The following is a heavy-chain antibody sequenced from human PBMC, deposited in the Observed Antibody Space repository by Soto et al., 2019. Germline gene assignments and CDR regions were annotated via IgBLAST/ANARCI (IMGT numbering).Heavy chain of an antibody. CDR3: ARVPTTDLDYGMDV. CDR1: GFTFSSYA. Sequence: PGGSLRLSCAASGFTFSSYAMHWVRQAPGKGLEWVAVISYDGSNKYYADSVKGRFTISRDNSKNTLYLQMNSLRAEDTAVYYCARVPTTDLDYGMDVWGQVTTVTVSS. D-gene: IGHD4-4*01. CDR2: ISYDGSNK. V-gene: IGHV3-30-3*01. J-gene: IGHJ6*02.